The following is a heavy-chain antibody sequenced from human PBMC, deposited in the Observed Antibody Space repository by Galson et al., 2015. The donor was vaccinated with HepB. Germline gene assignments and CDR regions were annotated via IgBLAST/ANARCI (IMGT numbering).Heavy chain of an antibody. J-gene: IGHJ4*02. CDR3: ARESRWFGESYSDY. CDR2: INTNTGNP. V-gene: IGHV7-4-1*02. D-gene: IGHD3-10*01. CDR1: GYTFTSYA. Sequence: SVKVSCKASGYTFTSYAMNWVRQAPGQGLEWMGWINTNTGNPTYAQGFTGRFVFSLDTSVSTAYLQISSLKAEDTAVYYCARESRWFGESYSDYWGQGTLVTVSS.